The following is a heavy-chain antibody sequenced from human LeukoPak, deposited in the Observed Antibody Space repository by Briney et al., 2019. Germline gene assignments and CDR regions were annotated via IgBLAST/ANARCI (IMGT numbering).Heavy chain of an antibody. V-gene: IGHV4-39*01. D-gene: IGHD3-3*01. CDR2: IYYSGSA. Sequence: PSETLSLTCTVSGGSISSSSYYWGWIRQPPGKGLEWIGSIYYSGSAYYNPSLKSRVTISVDTSKNQFSLKLSSVTAADTAVYYCARHPLEWYFDYWGQGTLVTVSS. CDR3: ARHPLEWYFDY. J-gene: IGHJ4*02. CDR1: GGSISSSSYY.